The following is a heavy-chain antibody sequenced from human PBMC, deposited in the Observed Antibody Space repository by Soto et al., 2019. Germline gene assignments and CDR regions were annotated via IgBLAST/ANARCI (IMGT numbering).Heavy chain of an antibody. CDR1: GYTFTSYG. J-gene: IGHJ4*02. CDR2: ISAYNGNT. Sequence: GASVKVSCKASGYTFTSYGISWVRQAPGQGLEWMGWISAYNGNTNYAQKLQGRVTMTTDTSTSTAYMELRSLRSDDTAVYYCARVHTYSSGWSAIWKLDYWGQGTLVTVSS. D-gene: IGHD6-19*01. CDR3: ARVHTYSSGWSAIWKLDY. V-gene: IGHV1-18*01.